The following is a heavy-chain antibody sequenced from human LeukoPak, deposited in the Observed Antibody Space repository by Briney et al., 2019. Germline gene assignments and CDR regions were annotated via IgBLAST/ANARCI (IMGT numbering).Heavy chain of an antibody. CDR2: ISSSGSTI. CDR1: GFTFDDYG. D-gene: IGHD5-18*01. CDR3: ARDKEKRGYSYGSFDY. J-gene: IGHJ4*02. Sequence: GGSLRLSCAASGFTFDDYGMSWVRQAPGKGLEWVSYISSSGSTIYYADSVKGRFTISRDNAKNSLYLQMNSLRAEDTAVYYCARDKEKRGYSYGSFDYWGQGTLVTVSS. V-gene: IGHV3-11*01.